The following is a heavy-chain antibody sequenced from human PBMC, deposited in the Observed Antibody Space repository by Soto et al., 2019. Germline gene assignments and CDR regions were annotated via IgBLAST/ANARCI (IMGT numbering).Heavy chain of an antibody. Sequence: GSLRLSCASSGFTFSSYAMHWVRQAPGKGLXXVAVTTYSGRNKAYAAYLKGRLPIPSQPSKTTLSLQMTSLPAADTDVYYCVRRHREDIAVVVGARKGEYGMDVWGHGTTVTVS. J-gene: IGHJ6*02. CDR2: TTYSGRNK. V-gene: IGHV3-30*04. CDR1: GFTFSSYA. D-gene: IGHD2-15*01. CDR3: VRRHREDIAVVVGARKGEYGMDV.